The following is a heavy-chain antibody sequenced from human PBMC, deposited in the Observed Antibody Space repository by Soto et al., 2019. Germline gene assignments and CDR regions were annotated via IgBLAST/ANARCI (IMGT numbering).Heavy chain of an antibody. CDR3: ARRFPDDYYGSGNFDY. J-gene: IGHJ4*02. D-gene: IGHD3-10*01. CDR1: GGSISSGGYY. V-gene: IGHV4-31*03. Sequence: SETLSLTCTVSGGSISSGGYYWSWIRQHPGKGLEWIGYIYYSGSTYYNPSLKSRVTISVDTSKNQFSLKLSSVTAADTAVYYCARRFPDDYYGSGNFDYWGQGTLVTVSS. CDR2: IYYSGST.